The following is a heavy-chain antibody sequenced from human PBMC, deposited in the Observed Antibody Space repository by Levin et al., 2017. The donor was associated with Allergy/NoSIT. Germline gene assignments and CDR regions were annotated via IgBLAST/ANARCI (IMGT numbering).Heavy chain of an antibody. CDR3: ARSNTYMVRGVIAAFDI. D-gene: IGHD3-10*01. J-gene: IGHJ3*02. CDR1: GFSLSTSGMC. Sequence: SGPTLVKPTQTLTLTCTFSGFSLSTSGMCVSWIRQPPGKALEWLARIDWDDDKYYSTSLKTRLTISKDTSKNQVVLTMTNMDPVDTATYYCARSNTYMVRGVIAAFDIWGQGTMVTVSS. CDR2: IDWDDDK. V-gene: IGHV2-70*11.